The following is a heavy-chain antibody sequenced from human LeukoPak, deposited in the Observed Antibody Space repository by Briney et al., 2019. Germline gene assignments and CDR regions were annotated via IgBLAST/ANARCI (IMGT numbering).Heavy chain of an antibody. CDR3: AKQTSATCYSHIDY. V-gene: IGHV3-23*01. CDR1: GFTLSSYA. CDR2: IGISGGRT. Sequence: PGASLRLSCAASGFTLSSYAVSWVRQAPGKGLEWVSDIGISGGRTYYAKSVKGRFTISRDDSKDTLYLHMDSLRADDTAVYYCAKQTSATCYSHIDYWGQGTLVTVSS. J-gene: IGHJ4*02. D-gene: IGHD2-2*01.